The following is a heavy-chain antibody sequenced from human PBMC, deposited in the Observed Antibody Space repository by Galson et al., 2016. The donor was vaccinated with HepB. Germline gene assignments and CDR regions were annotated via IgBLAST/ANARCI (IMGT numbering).Heavy chain of an antibody. CDR3: ARERRVGTPDY. V-gene: IGHV3-48*02. Sequence: SLRLSCAASGFTFSSYTMNWVRQAPGKGLEWVSYISSSGSTTYYADSVKGRFTISRDNSKNSLYPQMNSLRDDDTAVYYCARERRVGTPDYWGQGTLVTVSS. J-gene: IGHJ4*02. D-gene: IGHD4-23*01. CDR2: ISSSGSTT. CDR1: GFTFSSYT.